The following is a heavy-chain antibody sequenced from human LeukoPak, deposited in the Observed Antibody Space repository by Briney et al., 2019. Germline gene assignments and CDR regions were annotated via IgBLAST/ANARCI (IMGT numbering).Heavy chain of an antibody. J-gene: IGHJ6*03. CDR3: ARHSGSHWGYYYYMDV. Sequence: SETLSLTCTVSGGSIRSGGYYWSWIRQPPGKGLEWIGYIYHSGSTYYNPSLKSRVTISVDRSKNQFSLKLSSVTAADTAVYYCARHSGSHWGYYYYMDVWGKGTTVTVSS. V-gene: IGHV4-30-2*01. D-gene: IGHD1-26*01. CDR1: GGSIRSGGYY. CDR2: IYHSGST.